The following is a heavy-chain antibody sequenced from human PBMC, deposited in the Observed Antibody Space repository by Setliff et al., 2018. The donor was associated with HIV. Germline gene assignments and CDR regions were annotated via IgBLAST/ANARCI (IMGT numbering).Heavy chain of an antibody. J-gene: IGHJ6*03. D-gene: IGHD1-1*01. CDR3: VRTYNDLENYYHHYYYMDV. V-gene: IGHV4-59*08. Sequence: PSETLSLTCTVSGGSMSSYYWSGIRQPPGKGLEWIGYIYYSGSTNYNPSLKSRVTISVETSKNPFSLKLRSVTAVDTAVYYCVRTYNDLENYYHHYYYMDVWGKGTTVTVSS. CDR1: GGSMSSYY. CDR2: IYYSGST.